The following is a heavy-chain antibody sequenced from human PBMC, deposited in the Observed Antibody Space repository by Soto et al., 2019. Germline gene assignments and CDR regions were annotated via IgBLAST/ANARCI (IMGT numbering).Heavy chain of an antibody. CDR2: ISYDGSNK. Sequence: QVQLVESGGGVVQPGRSLRLSCAASGFTFSSYGMHWVRQAPGKGLEWVAVISYDGSNKYYADSVKGRFTISRDNSKNTLYLQMNSLRAEDTAVYYCAKDGGVQLWLIYYFDYWGQGTLVTVSS. CDR1: GFTFSSYG. CDR3: AKDGGVQLWLIYYFDY. V-gene: IGHV3-30*18. J-gene: IGHJ4*02. D-gene: IGHD5-18*01.